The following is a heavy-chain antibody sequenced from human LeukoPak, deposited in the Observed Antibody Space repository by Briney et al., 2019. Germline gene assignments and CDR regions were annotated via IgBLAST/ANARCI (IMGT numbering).Heavy chain of an antibody. D-gene: IGHD2-2*01. Sequence: PSETLSLTCAVSGGSISSGGYSWSWIRQPPGKGLEWIGYIYHSGSTYYNPSLKSRVTISVDRSKNQFSLKLNSVTPEDTAVYYCARTRGYLDLWGRGTLVTVSS. V-gene: IGHV4-30-2*01. CDR3: ARTRGYLDL. CDR1: GGSISSGGYS. J-gene: IGHJ2*01. CDR2: IYHSGST.